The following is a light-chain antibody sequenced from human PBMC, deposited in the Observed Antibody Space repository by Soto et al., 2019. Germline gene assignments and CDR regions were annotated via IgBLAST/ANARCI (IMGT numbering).Light chain of an antibody. V-gene: IGKV3-20*01. CDR3: QQYITAPET. CDR1: QSVSSNY. Sequence: ELVLTQSPGTLSLYPGERATLSCRASQSVSSNYLACYHQKPGQAPRLLIYGASSRATVTPDRFIGSGSGTDFTLTISRLEPEDFAVYHCQQYITAPETFGQGTKVEIK. J-gene: IGKJ1*01. CDR2: GAS.